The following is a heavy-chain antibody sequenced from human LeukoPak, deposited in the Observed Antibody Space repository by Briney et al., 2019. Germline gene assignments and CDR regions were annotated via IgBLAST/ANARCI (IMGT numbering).Heavy chain of an antibody. V-gene: IGHV3-48*03. D-gene: IGHD3-10*01. J-gene: IGHJ6*03. CDR3: VREKGGNPLVRGAEYMDV. CDR2: ISSRNPTT. CDR1: GFDLSSHE. Sequence: GGSLRLSCAATGFDLSSHEMNWVRLAPGRGLEWLSFISSRNPTTYYADSVRGRFSVSRDNTKNSLYLHMNSLRVEDTAVYYCVREKGGNPLVRGAEYMDVWGKGTTVTVSS.